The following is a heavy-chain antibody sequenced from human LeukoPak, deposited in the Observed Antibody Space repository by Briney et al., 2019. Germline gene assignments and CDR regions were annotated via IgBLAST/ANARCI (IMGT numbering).Heavy chain of an antibody. CDR1: GYTFTSYD. CDR2: MNPNSGNT. J-gene: IGHJ5*02. Sequence: ASVKVSCKASGYTFTSYDINWVRQATGQGLEWMGWMNPNSGNTGYAQKFQGRVTMTRNTSISTAYMELSSLRSEDSAVYYCARGVAAASGGDWFDPWGQGTLVTVSS. D-gene: IGHD6-13*01. CDR3: ARGVAAASGGDWFDP. V-gene: IGHV1-8*01.